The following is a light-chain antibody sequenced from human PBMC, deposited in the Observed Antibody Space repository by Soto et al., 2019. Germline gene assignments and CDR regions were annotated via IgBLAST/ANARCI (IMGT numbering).Light chain of an antibody. CDR2: EVS. J-gene: IGLJ1*01. Sequence: QSVLTQPASVSGSPGQSITISCTGTSSDVGGYNYVSWYQQHPGTDPKLMIYEVSNRPSGLSNRFSGSKSGNTASLTISGLQAEDEADYYCSSYTSSSSLYVFGTGTKLPVL. V-gene: IGLV2-14*01. CDR1: SSDVGGYNY. CDR3: SSYTSSSSLYV.